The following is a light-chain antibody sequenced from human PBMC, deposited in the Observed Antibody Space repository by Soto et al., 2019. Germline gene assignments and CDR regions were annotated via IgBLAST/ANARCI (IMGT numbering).Light chain of an antibody. CDR3: QQYNSYSLT. CDR1: QSISSW. Sequence: DIQMTQSPSTLSASVGDRVTMACRASQSISSWLAWYQQKPGKAPKLLIYKASSLESGVPSRFSGSGSGTEFTLTISSLQPDDFATYYCQQYNSYSLTFGQGTNVEIK. CDR2: KAS. V-gene: IGKV1-5*03. J-gene: IGKJ1*01.